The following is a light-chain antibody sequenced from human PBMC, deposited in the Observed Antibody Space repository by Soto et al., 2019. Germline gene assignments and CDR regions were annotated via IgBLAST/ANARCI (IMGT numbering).Light chain of an antibody. CDR1: QSVGSS. CDR2: DAF. Sequence: IVLTESPATLALSPGEKATLGCVASQSVGSSLAWYQQRPGQAPRLPIYDAFIRATGIPARFSGSESGTDFTLTISSLEPEDFAVYYCQQRSNWPLTFGQGTRLEIK. J-gene: IGKJ5*01. V-gene: IGKV3-11*01. CDR3: QQRSNWPLT.